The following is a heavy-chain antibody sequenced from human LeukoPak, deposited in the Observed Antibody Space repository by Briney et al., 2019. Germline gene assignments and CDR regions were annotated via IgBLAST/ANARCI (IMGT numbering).Heavy chain of an antibody. J-gene: IGHJ4*02. V-gene: IGHV3-30*04. CDR2: ISYDGSNK. D-gene: IGHD2-15*01. CDR3: ARDSCGSCYYFDY. Sequence: GRSLRLSCAASGFTFSSYAMHWVRQAPGKGLEWVAVISYDGSNKYYADSVKGRFTTSRDNSKNTLYLQMNSLRAEDTAVYYCARDSCGSCYYFDYWGQGTLVTVSS. CDR1: GFTFSSYA.